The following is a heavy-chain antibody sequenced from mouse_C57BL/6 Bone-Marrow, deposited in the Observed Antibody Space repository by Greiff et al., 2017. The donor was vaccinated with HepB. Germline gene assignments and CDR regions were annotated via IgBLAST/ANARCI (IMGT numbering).Heavy chain of an antibody. CDR1: GFNIKDYY. V-gene: IGHV14-2*01. J-gene: IGHJ2*01. Sequence: VQLQQSGAELVKPGASVKLSCTASGFNIKDYYMHWVKQRTEQGLEWIGRIDPEDGETKYAPKFQGTATITADTSSNTAYLQRRSLTSEDTAVYYFASVITTVVDLDYWGQGTTLTVSS. CDR2: IDPEDGET. CDR3: ASVITTVVDLDY. D-gene: IGHD1-1*01.